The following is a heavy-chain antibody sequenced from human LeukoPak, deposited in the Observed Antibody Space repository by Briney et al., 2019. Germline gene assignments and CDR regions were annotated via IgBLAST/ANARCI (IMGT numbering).Heavy chain of an antibody. CDR2: INSDGIST. V-gene: IGHV3-74*01. J-gene: IGHJ4*02. CDR1: GFTFSSYW. D-gene: IGHD3-10*01. Sequence: GSLRLSCAASGFTFSSYWMHWVRQAPGEGLVWVSRINSDGISTSYADSVKGRFTISRDNAKNTLYLQMNSLRAEDTAVYYCARDRIEYTYGTGFDYWGQGTLVTVSS. CDR3: ARDRIEYTYGTGFDY.